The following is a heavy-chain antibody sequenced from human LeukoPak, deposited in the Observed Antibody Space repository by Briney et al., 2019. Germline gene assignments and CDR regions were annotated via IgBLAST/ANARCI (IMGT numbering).Heavy chain of an antibody. J-gene: IGHJ4*02. CDR3: ARSSGTNPRQRFNY. CDR1: GGSISSYY. Sequence: SETLSLTCTVSGGSISSYYWSWIRQPPGKGLEWIGYIYYSGSTNYNPSLKSRVTISVDTSKNQFSLKLSSVTAADTAIYYCARSSGTNPRQRFNYWGQGILVTVSP. CDR2: IYYSGST. D-gene: IGHD1-1*01. V-gene: IGHV4-59*08.